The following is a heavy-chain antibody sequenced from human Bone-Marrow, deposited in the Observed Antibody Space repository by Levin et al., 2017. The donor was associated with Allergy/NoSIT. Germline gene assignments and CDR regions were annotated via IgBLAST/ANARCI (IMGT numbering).Heavy chain of an antibody. CDR1: GFTFDDYA. J-gene: IGHJ4*02. V-gene: IGHV3-9*01. D-gene: IGHD5-24*01. Sequence: PGGSLRLSCAASGFTFDDYAMHWVRQAPGKGLEWVSGISWNSGSIGYADSVKGRFTISRDNAKNSLYLQMNSLRAEDTALYYCAKDGGRWLQLFDYFDYWGQGTLVTVSS. CDR2: ISWNSGSI. CDR3: AKDGGRWLQLFDYFDY.